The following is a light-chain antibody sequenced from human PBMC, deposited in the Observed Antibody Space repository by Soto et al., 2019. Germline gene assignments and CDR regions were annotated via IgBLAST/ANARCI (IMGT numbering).Light chain of an antibody. CDR2: SAS. CDR3: LQNNSYPVT. J-gene: IGKJ1*01. CDR1: QGIRHD. Sequence: DIQMTQSPSYLSPSVGDSITITCRASQGIRHDLGWYQQKPGKAPKXLIYSASSLQSGVPSRFSGSGSGTELTITISSLQPEDFETYDGLQNNSYPVTFGQGTKVDIK. V-gene: IGKV1-17*01.